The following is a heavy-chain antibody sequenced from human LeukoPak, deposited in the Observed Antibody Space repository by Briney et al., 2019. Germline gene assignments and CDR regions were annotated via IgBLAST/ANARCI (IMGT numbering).Heavy chain of an antibody. CDR3: ARQXVRGYXXDXFDY. J-gene: IGHJ4*02. Sequence: SETLSLTCTVSGGSISSYYWSWIRQPPGKGLEWIGYIYYSGSTNYNPSLKSRVTISVDTSKNQFSLKLSSVTAADTAVYYCARQXVRGYXXDXFDYWGQGTLVTVS. D-gene: IGHD3-16*01. CDR2: IYYSGST. V-gene: IGHV4-59*08. CDR1: GGSISSYY.